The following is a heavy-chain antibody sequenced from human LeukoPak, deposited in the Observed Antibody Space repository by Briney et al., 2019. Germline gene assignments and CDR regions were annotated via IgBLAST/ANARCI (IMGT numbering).Heavy chain of an antibody. J-gene: IGHJ4*02. Sequence: PSETLSPTCTVSGGSISNSSYYWGWIRQPPGKGLEWIGSIYYSGSTYYNPSLKSRVTISVDTSKNQFSLKLSSVTAADTAVYYCAREGYDILTGDYWGQGTLVTVSS. CDR1: GGSISNSSYY. D-gene: IGHD3-9*01. CDR3: AREGYDILTGDY. V-gene: IGHV4-39*07. CDR2: IYYSGST.